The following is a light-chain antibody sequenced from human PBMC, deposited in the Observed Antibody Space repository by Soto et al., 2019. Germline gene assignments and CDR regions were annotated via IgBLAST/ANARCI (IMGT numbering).Light chain of an antibody. J-gene: IGKJ1*01. CDR3: HQRSNWPRT. CDR2: DAS. CDR1: QSVSSY. Sequence: EIVLTQSPATLSLSPGERATLSCRASQSVSSYLGWYQQKPGQAPRLLIYDASNRATGIPARFSGSGSGTDFTLTISSLETEDCAVYYCHQRSNWPRTFGQGTNVEIK. V-gene: IGKV3-11*01.